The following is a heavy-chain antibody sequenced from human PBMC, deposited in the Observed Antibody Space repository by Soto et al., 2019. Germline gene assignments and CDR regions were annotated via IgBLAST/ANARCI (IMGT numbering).Heavy chain of an antibody. CDR2: TIPVFART. J-gene: IGHJ4*02. CDR1: RGSFSSFG. V-gene: IGHV1-69*13. D-gene: IGHD2-21*02. CDR3: AREGGDFNL. Sequence: GASVKVSCKPSRGSFSSFGISWVRQAPGQGLEWRGGTIPVFARTNYAQRFRGRPTITEDESTNTVYLELIDLRSEDTAVYYCAREGGDFNLWGKGIKVTVSS.